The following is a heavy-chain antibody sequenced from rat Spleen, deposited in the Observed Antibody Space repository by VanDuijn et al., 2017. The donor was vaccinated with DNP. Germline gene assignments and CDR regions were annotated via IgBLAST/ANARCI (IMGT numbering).Heavy chain of an antibody. CDR2: INSSGGSM. V-gene: IGHV5-31*01. CDR3: ARRGYYGYNTFDY. D-gene: IGHD1-9*01. J-gene: IGHJ2*01. Sequence: EVQLVESGGDLVRPGRSLRLSCVASGFTFNNYWMTWIRQAPGKGLEWLASINSSGGSMFYPDSVNGRFTISRDNAENTLYLQMNSLRSEDTATYYCARRGYYGYNTFDYWGQGVMVTVSS. CDR1: GFTFNNYW.